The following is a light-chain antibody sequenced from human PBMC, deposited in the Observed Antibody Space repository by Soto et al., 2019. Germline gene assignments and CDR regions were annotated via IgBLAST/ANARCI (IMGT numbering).Light chain of an antibody. CDR3: QSYDISLRAYV. CDR2: ANT. J-gene: IGLJ1*01. V-gene: IGLV1-40*01. Sequence: QSVLTQPASVSGAPGQRVTISCTGSSSNLGAGYDVHWFQQLPETAPKLLIYANTNRPSGVPDRFSGSRSDTSASLAITGLRAEDEADYYCQSYDISLRAYVLATGTKVTVL. CDR1: SSNLGAGYD.